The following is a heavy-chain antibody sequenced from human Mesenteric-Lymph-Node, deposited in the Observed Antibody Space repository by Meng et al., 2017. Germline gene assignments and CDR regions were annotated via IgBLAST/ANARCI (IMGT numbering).Heavy chain of an antibody. CDR1: GYTFTSYA. Sequence: ASVKVSCKASGYTFTSYAINWVRQAPGQGLEWMGWIKGNTGDPAYAQGFTGRFVFSLDTSVSTAYLEISSLETEDTAVYYCARLSWGVTGNDYWGQGTLDTVSS. CDR3: ARLSWGVTGNDY. CDR2: IKGNTGDP. J-gene: IGHJ4*02. D-gene: IGHD6-19*01. V-gene: IGHV7-4-1*02.